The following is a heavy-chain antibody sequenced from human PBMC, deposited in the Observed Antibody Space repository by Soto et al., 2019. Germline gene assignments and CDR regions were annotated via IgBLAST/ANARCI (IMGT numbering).Heavy chain of an antibody. CDR2: ISYDGSNK. Sequence: GGSLRLSCAASGFTFSSYAMHWVRQAQGKGLEWVAVISYDGSNKYYADSVKGQFTISRDNSKNTLYLQMNSLRAEDTAVYYCAREGATYYDFWSGYADGMDVWGQGTTVTVSS. CDR3: AREGATYYDFWSGYADGMDV. CDR1: GFTFSSYA. J-gene: IGHJ6*02. D-gene: IGHD3-3*01. V-gene: IGHV3-30-3*01.